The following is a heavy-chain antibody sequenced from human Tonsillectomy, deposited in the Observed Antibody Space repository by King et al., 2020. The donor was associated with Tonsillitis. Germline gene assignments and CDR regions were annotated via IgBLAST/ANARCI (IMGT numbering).Heavy chain of an antibody. J-gene: IGHJ4*02. CDR1: GFTFSNDG. CDR2: LWYDGSKK. V-gene: IGHV3-33*08. CDR3: ASTVVVSAAADY. D-gene: IGHD2-2*01. Sequence: VQLVESGGGVVQPGRSLRLSCTASGFTFSNDGMHWVRQAPGKGLEWGGGLWYDGSKKYYAHSVKGRFTISRDNSKNTLYLQMNSLRAEDTAVYYCASTVVVSAAADYWGQGTLVTVSS.